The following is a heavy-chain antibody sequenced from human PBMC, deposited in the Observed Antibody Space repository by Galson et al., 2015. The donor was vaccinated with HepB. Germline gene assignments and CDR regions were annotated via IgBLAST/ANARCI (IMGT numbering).Heavy chain of an antibody. D-gene: IGHD3-10*01. CDR2: ISGSAAST. CDR3: AKASEGSHGLFDY. CDR1: GFTFSSYA. Sequence: SLRLSCAASGFTFSSYAMSWVRQAPGKGLEWVSTISGSAASTYYADSVKGRFTISRDNSKSTLYLQMNSLRAEDTAVYYCAKASEGSHGLFDYWGQGTLVSVSS. J-gene: IGHJ4*02. V-gene: IGHV3-23*01.